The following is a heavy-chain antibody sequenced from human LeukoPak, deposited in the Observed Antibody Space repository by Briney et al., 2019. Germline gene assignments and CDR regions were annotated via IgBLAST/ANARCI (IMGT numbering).Heavy chain of an antibody. D-gene: IGHD3-10*01. CDR2: IRYDGSNK. Sequence: GGSLRLSCAASGFTFDSYGFHWVRQAPGKGLEWVAFIRYDGSNKYYADSVKGRFTISRDNSKNTLYLQMNSLRAEDTAVYYCAKAKVRLNWFDPWGQGTLVTVSS. CDR3: AKAKVRLNWFDP. V-gene: IGHV3-30*02. CDR1: GFTFDSYG. J-gene: IGHJ5*02.